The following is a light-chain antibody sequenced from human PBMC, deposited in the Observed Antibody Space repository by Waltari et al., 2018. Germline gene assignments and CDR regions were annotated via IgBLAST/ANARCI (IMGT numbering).Light chain of an antibody. J-gene: IGLJ1*01. Sequence: QSALTQPAPVSGSPGPSITISCPGTSSDVGGYNYVSWYQQHPGKAPKLMIYEVNNRPSGVSNRFSASKSANTASLTISGLQAEDEADYYCSSYTSSSTLCVFGTGTKVTVL. V-gene: IGLV2-14*01. CDR2: EVN. CDR1: SSDVGGYNY. CDR3: SSYTSSSTLCV.